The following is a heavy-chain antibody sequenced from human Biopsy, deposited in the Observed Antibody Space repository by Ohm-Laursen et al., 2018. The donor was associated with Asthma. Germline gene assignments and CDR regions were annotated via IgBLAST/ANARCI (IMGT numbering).Heavy chain of an antibody. J-gene: IGHJ5*02. CDR1: GGSTSSEDYY. CDR2: VYSSGST. D-gene: IGHD2-15*01. Sequence: SDTLSLTCTVSGGSTSSEDYYWTWIRQPPGKGLEWDGYVYSSGSTYYNPSLDSRVMISLDTSKNQFSLSLSSVTAADTAVYFCARLSIEGYLTYNYFDPWGQGAPVTVSS. V-gene: IGHV4-30-4*02. CDR3: ARLSIEGYLTYNYFDP.